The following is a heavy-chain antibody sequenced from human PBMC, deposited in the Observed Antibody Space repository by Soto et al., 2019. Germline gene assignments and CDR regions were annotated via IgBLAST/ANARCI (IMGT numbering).Heavy chain of an antibody. Sequence: PGGSLRLSCAASGFTFSNAWMSWVRQAPGKGLEWVGRIKSKTDGGTTDYAAPVKGRFTISRDDSKNTLYLQMNSLKTEDTAVYYCTSEPILVVPAAHLGDYWGQGTLVTVSS. CDR1: GFTFSNAW. V-gene: IGHV3-15*01. CDR2: IKSKTDGGTT. CDR3: TSEPILVVPAAHLGDY. J-gene: IGHJ4*02. D-gene: IGHD2-2*01.